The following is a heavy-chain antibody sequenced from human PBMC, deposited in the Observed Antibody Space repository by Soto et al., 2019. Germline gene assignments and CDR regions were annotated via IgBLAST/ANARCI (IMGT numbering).Heavy chain of an antibody. CDR2: IYPGDSDT. Sequence: GESLKISCKGSGYRFASYWIAWVRQVPGRGLEWMGIIYPGDSDTKYSPSFQGLVTMSVDKSTSTAYLQWNSLKAADTAVYYCARQGSSGYYYYGMGVWGQGTTVTVSS. D-gene: IGHD3-10*01. J-gene: IGHJ6*02. CDR1: GYRFASYW. CDR3: ARQGSSGYYYYGMGV. V-gene: IGHV5-51*01.